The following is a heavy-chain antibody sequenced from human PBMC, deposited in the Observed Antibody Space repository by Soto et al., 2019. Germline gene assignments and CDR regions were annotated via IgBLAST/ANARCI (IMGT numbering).Heavy chain of an antibody. CDR3: TRGLFSGNSYSGSWYYFDS. J-gene: IGHJ4*02. Sequence: PSETMSLTSAVSSGSFSVSIWTWIRQTPGKGLQWIGQINHSGSSIYNPSLKNRVTISTMSNNKFSLELSSVTAADTAVYYCTRGLFSGNSYSGSWYYFDSWGQGTMVTVPQ. V-gene: IGHV4-34*01. CDR2: INHSGSS. CDR1: SGSFSVSI. D-gene: IGHD1-26*01.